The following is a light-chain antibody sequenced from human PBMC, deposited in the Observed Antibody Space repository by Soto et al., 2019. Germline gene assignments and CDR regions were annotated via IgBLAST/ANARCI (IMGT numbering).Light chain of an antibody. J-gene: IGKJ5*01. Sequence: ELVLSQSPGTLPLSPGERATLSCRASQSVSSSYLAWYQQKPGQAPRLLIYGASSRATGIPDRFSGSGSGTDFTLTISRLEPEDCAVYYCQQYDSSPITFGQGTRLESK. CDR1: QSVSSSY. V-gene: IGKV3-20*01. CDR3: QQYDSSPIT. CDR2: GAS.